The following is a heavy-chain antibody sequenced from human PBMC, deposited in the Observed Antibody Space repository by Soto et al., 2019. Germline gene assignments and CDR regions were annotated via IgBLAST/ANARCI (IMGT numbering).Heavy chain of an antibody. Sequence: GGSLRLSCAASGFTFSSYGMHWVRQAPGKGLEWVAVIWYDGSNKYYADSVKGRFTISRDNSKNTLYLQMNSLRAEDTAVYYCARFPYCSSTSCYDPYYYYYMDVWGTGTTVTVSS. CDR3: ARFPYCSSTSCYDPYYYYYMDV. CDR1: GFTFSSYG. D-gene: IGHD2-2*01. V-gene: IGHV3-33*01. J-gene: IGHJ6*03. CDR2: IWYDGSNK.